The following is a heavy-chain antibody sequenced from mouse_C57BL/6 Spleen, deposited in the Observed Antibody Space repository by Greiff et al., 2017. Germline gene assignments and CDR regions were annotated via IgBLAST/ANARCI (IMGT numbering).Heavy chain of an antibody. D-gene: IGHD2-3*01. Sequence: QVQLQQSGPELVKPGASVKLSCKASGYTFTSYDLNWVKQRPGQGLEWIGWIYPRDGSTKYNEKFKGQATLTVDTSSSTAYLELHSLTSEDSAVYFCARKAIYDGYGYFDDWGTGTTVTVAS. CDR1: GYTFTSYD. V-gene: IGHV1-85*01. CDR3: ARKAIYDGYGYFDD. CDR2: IYPRDGST. J-gene: IGHJ1*03.